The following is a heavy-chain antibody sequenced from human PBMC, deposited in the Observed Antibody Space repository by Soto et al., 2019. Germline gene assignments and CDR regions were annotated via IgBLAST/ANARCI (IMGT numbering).Heavy chain of an antibody. V-gene: IGHV3-21*01. CDR2: ISSSSSYI. J-gene: IGHJ3*02. Sequence: EVQLVESGGGLVKPGGSLRLSCAASGFTFSSYTMNWVRQAPGKGLEWVSSISSSSSYIYYADSVKGRFTISRDNAKNSLSQQMNSLRAEDTAVYYCARLVDGGWLGSFDIWGQGTMVTVSS. CDR1: GFTFSSYT. CDR3: ARLVDGGWLGSFDI. D-gene: IGHD6-19*01.